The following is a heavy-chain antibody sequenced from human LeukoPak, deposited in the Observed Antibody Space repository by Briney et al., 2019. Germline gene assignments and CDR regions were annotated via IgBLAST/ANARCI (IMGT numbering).Heavy chain of an antibody. J-gene: IGHJ4*02. CDR1: GFTLSSYA. D-gene: IGHD1-26*01. CDR3: ARETGGFDY. V-gene: IGHV3-23*01. Sequence: GGSLRLPCAASGFTLSSYAMSWVRQAPGKGLEWVSVISGSGGSTYYADSVKGRFTISRDNSKNTLFLQMNSLRAEDTAVYYCARETGGFDYWGQGTLVTVSS. CDR2: ISGSGGST.